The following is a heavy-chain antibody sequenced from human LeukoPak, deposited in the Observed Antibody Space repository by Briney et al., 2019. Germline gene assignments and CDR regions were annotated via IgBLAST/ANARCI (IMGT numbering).Heavy chain of an antibody. CDR3: ATVGSSWYPYFDY. CDR1: GFTFSSYG. CDR2: ISYDGSNK. D-gene: IGHD6-13*01. Sequence: GGSLRLSCAASGFTFSSYGMHWVRQAPGKGLEWVAVISYDGSNKYYADSVKGRFTISRDNTKNSLYLQMHSLRAEDTAVFYCATVGSSWYPYFDYWGQGALVTVSS. V-gene: IGHV3-30*03. J-gene: IGHJ4*02.